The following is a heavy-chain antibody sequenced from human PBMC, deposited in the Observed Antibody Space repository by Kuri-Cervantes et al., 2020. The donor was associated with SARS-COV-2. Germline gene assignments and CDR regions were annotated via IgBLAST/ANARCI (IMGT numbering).Heavy chain of an antibody. J-gene: IGHJ4*02. Sequence: GESLKISCEASGFIFSDYAIDWVRQAPGKGLEWVAIISYDGRNTKFADSVKGRFTISRDNSKNTVFLQMDSLRAEDTAVYYCARDSGPLRYSYFDYWGLGALVTVSS. CDR2: ISYDGRNT. CDR1: GFIFSDYA. CDR3: ARDSGPLRYSYFDY. D-gene: IGHD3-9*01. V-gene: IGHV3-30*04.